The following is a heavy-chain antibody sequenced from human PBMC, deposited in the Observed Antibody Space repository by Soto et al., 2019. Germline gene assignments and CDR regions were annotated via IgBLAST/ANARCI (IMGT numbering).Heavy chain of an antibody. CDR3: AFQGPHSSSWFRFDP. Sequence: SETLSLTCAVYGGSFSGYYWSWIRQPPGKGLEWIGEINHSGSTNYNPSLKSRVTISVDTSKNQFSLKLSSVTAADTAVYYCAFQGPHSSSWFRFDPWGQGTLVTVSS. D-gene: IGHD6-13*01. J-gene: IGHJ5*02. CDR2: INHSGST. CDR1: GGSFSGYY. V-gene: IGHV4-34*01.